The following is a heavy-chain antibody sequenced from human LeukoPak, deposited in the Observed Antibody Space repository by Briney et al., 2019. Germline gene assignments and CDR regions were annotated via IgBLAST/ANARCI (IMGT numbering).Heavy chain of an antibody. CDR2: ISASGGST. J-gene: IGHJ6*03. V-gene: IGHV3-23*01. CDR3: AKVMKGSERLTMVRGVIIKTAGLYYMDV. Sequence: GGSLRLSCAVSGFTLSSYAMSWVRQAPGKGLEWVSSISASGGSTNYADSVKGRFTISRDNSKNTVYLQRNSLRAEDTAVYYCAKVMKGSERLTMVRGVIIKTAGLYYMDVWGKGTTVTV. D-gene: IGHD3-10*01. CDR1: GFTLSSYA.